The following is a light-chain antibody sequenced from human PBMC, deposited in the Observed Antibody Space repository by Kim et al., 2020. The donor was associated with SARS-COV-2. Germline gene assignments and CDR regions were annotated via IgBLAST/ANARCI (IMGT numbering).Light chain of an antibody. Sequence: DIQMAQSPSSLSASIGDRVTITCRASQGIRDYVAWYQQKPGEVPKLLIFAASTLRSGVPSRFSGGSSGTDFTLTISSLQPEDVATYYCQSYNSAPQNFGEGTKLEI. V-gene: IGKV1-27*01. CDR1: QGIRDY. CDR2: AAS. J-gene: IGKJ2*01. CDR3: QSYNSAPQN.